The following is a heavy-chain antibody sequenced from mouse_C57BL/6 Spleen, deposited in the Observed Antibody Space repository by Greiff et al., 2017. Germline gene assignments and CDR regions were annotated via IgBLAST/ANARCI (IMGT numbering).Heavy chain of an antibody. CDR1: GFTFSSYG. CDR2: ISSGGSYT. V-gene: IGHV5-6*01. Sequence: EVQGLESGGDLVKPGGSLKLSCAASGFTFSSYGMSWVRQTPDKRLEWVATISSGGSYTYYPDSVKGRFTISRDNAKNTLYLQMSSLKSEDTAMYYCARHEADYWGQGTTLTVSS. CDR3: ARHEADY. J-gene: IGHJ2*01.